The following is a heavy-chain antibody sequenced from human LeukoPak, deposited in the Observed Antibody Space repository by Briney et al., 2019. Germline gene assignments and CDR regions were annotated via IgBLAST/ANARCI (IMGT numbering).Heavy chain of an antibody. CDR2: IDPNSGGT. D-gene: IGHD3-22*01. V-gene: IGHV1-2*02. J-gene: IGHJ4*02. CDR3: ARDLGPVTYYYDSSGYYGD. Sequence: ASVKVSCKASGYTFTGYYMDWVRQAPGQGLEWMGWIDPNSGGTNYAQKLQGRVTMTTDTSTSTAYMELRSLRSDDTAVYYCARDLGPVTYYYDSSGYYGDWGQGTLVTVSS. CDR1: GYTFTGYY.